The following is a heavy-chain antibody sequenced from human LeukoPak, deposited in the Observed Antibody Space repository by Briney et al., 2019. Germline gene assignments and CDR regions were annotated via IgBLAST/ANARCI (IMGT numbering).Heavy chain of an antibody. V-gene: IGHV3-7*01. CDR1: GFTLSSYW. Sequence: GGSLRLFCAASGFTLSSYWLSWVRQAPGKGLEWVANIKQDGSEKYYVDSVKGRFTISRDNAKNSLYLQMNSLRAENTAVYYCARDHRFYGSGSYYNPTSYYYYMDVWGKGTTVTVSS. CDR3: ARDHRFYGSGSYYNPTSYYYYMDV. CDR2: IKQDGSEK. D-gene: IGHD3-10*01. J-gene: IGHJ6*03.